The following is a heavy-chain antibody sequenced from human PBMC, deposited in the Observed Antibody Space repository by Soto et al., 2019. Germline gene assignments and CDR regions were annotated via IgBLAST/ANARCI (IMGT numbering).Heavy chain of an antibody. V-gene: IGHV4-39*01. J-gene: IGHJ4*02. CDR3: ASPMTSYGDYYN. D-gene: IGHD4-17*01. CDR2: VYYSGDT. Sequence: PSETLSLTCTVSGASISRSNYYWGWIRQPPGMGPEWIGSVYYSGDTYYNPSLKSRVSISVDTSKNQFFLKMYSVTAADTAVYYCASPMTSYGDYYNWGQGTLVTVSS. CDR1: GASISRSNYY.